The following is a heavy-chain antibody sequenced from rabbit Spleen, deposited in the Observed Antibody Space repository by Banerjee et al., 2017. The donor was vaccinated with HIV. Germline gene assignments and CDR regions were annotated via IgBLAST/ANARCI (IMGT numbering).Heavy chain of an antibody. J-gene: IGHJ4*01. CDR3: ARDGAGGSYFAL. Sequence: QEQLVESGGGLVKPGASLTLTCKASGFSFSSDYDMCWVRQAPGKGLEWIACIYAGSSGSTYYASWAKGRFTISKTSSTTVTLQMTSLTAADTATYFCARDGAGGSYFALWGPGTLVTVS. V-gene: IGHV1S45*01. D-gene: IGHD8-1*01. CDR1: GFSFSSDYD. CDR2: IYAGSSGST.